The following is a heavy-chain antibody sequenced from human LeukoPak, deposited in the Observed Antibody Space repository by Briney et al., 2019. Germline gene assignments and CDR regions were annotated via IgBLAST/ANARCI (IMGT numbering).Heavy chain of an antibody. CDR3: ARVSDAGSYYYCGMDV. J-gene: IGHJ6*02. CDR2: IYYSGST. CDR1: GGSISSYY. V-gene: IGHV4-59*08. D-gene: IGHD6-13*01. Sequence: SETLSLTCIVSGGSISSYYWSWIRQPPGKGLEWVGYIYYSGSTNYNPSLKSRVTISVDTSKNQFSLKLSSVTAADTAVYYCARVSDAGSYYYCGMDVWGQGTTVTVSS.